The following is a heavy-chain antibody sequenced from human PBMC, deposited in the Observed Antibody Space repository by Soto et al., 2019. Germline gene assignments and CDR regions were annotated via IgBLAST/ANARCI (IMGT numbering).Heavy chain of an antibody. D-gene: IGHD6-13*01. CDR1: GFTFSSYA. J-gene: IGHJ6*02. CDR3: AKDRSSTRSGPYYYYGMDV. Sequence: PGGSLRLSCAASGFTFSSYAMSWVRQAPGKGLEWVSAISGSGGSTYYADSVKGRFTISRDNSKNTLYLQMNSLRAEDTAVYYCAKDRSSTRSGPYYYYGMDVWGQGTTVTVSS. V-gene: IGHV3-23*01. CDR2: ISGSGGST.